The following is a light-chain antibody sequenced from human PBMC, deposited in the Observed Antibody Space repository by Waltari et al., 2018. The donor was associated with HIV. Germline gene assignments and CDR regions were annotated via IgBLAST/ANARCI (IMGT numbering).Light chain of an antibody. V-gene: IGLV2-11*01. J-gene: IGLJ1*01. CDR3: CSHAGNFIFA. CDR2: DVN. Sequence: QSALTQPHSVSGSPGQSLTISCTGTSSYVDTFVSWYQQHPRKAPKVIIYDVNKRPSGFPDRFSGSKSGNTAFLTISGLQAEDEADYHCCSHAGNFIFAFGSGTKVTVL. CDR1: SSYVDTF.